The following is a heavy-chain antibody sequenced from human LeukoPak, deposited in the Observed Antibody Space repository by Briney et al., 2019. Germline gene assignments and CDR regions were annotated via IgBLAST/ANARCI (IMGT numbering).Heavy chain of an antibody. CDR1: GFTFSSYA. CDR2: SGSGGST. D-gene: IGHD3-3*01. V-gene: IGHV3-23*01. CDR3: AIDFWSGYYPNC. J-gene: IGHJ4*02. Sequence: GGSLRLSCAASGFTFSSYAMSWVRPAPGEGLEWVSGSGSGGSTYYADSVKGRFTISRDNSKNTLYLQMNSLRAEDTAVYYCAIDFWSGYYPNCWGEGTLVTVSS.